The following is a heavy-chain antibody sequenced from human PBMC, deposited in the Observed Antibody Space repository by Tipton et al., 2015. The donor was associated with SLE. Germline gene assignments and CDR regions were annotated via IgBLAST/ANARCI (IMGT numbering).Heavy chain of an antibody. D-gene: IGHD2-2*01. V-gene: IGHV1-46*01. Sequence: QLVQSGAEVKKPGASLKVSCKASKDTFTRYYMHWVRQAPGQGLEWMGLIEPSGGSTRNAQKFQGRVTITTDESTSTAYMELSSLRSEDTAVYYCVRTGAQSVLGYCSSTSCYSDWFDPWGQGTLVTVSS. CDR2: IEPSGGST. CDR1: KDTFTRYY. CDR3: VRTGAQSVLGYCSSTSCYSDWFDP. J-gene: IGHJ5*02.